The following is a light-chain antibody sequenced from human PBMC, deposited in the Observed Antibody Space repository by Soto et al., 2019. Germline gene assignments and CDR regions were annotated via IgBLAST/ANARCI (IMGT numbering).Light chain of an antibody. V-gene: IGKV3D-20*02. CDR3: QQRRNWPPGIT. Sequence: IVLTQSPCTLSLSPGERATLSCRASQSVSSSYLAWYQQKPGQAPSLLIYGASSRATGIPDRFSGSGSGTDFTLTISRLEPEDFAVYYCQQRRNWPPGITFGQGTRLEIK. J-gene: IGKJ5*01. CDR2: GAS. CDR1: QSVSSSY.